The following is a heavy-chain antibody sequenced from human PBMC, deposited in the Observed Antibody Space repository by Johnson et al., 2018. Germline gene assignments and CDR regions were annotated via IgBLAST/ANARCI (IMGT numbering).Heavy chain of an antibody. Sequence: EVQLVESGGGLVQPGGSLRLSCAGSVFTFSSYKMNWVRQAPGKGLEWISYISTTSSTIYYADSVKGRFTISRDNAKNSLYLQRNSRRADDTAVYYCARDEEYSSCLGGGSYSYDQYMDGWGKGTAVTVSS. V-gene: IGHV3-48*01. J-gene: IGHJ6*03. D-gene: IGHD5-18*01. CDR1: VFTFSSYK. CDR3: ARDEEYSSCLGGGSYSYDQYMDG. CDR2: ISTTSSTI.